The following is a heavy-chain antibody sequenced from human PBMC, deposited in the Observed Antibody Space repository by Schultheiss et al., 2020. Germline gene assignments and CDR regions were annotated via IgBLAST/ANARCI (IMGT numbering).Heavy chain of an antibody. V-gene: IGHV4-59*01. CDR1: GGSISSYY. CDR2: IYYSGST. Sequence: SQTLSLTCTVSGGSISSYYWSWIRQPPGKGLEWIGYIYYSGSTNYNPSLKSRVTISVDTSKNQFSLKLSSVTAADTAVYYCARGPHIYYYYMDVWGKGTTVTVS. CDR3: ARGPHIYYYYMDV. J-gene: IGHJ6*03.